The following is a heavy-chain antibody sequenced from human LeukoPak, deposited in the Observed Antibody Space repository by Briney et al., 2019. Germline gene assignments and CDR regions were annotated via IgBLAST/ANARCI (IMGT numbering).Heavy chain of an antibody. V-gene: IGHV4-34*01. CDR2: INHSGST. D-gene: IGHD3-10*01. CDR3: ARGPVYYGSGSCHPGRNWFDP. CDR1: GGSFSGYY. Sequence: PSETLSLTCAVYGGSFSGYYWSWIRQPPGKGLEWIGEINHSGSTNYNPSLKSRVTISVDTPKNQFSLKLSSVTAADTAVYYCARGPVYYGSGSCHPGRNWFDPWGQGTLVTVSS. J-gene: IGHJ5*02.